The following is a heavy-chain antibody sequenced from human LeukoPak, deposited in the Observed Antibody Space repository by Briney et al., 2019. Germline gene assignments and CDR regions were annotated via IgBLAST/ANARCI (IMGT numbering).Heavy chain of an antibody. CDR1: GYTFTSYY. D-gene: IGHD3-10*01. J-gene: IGHJ6*03. Sequence: ASVKVSCKTSGYTFTSYYMHWVRQAPGHGLEWVGIINPSSGSTSYAQKIQGRVTMTRDMSTSTVYMELSSLRSEDTAVYYCAKDSAKGFYYGSGSLWHSMDVWGKGTTVTISS. CDR2: INPSSGST. V-gene: IGHV1-46*01. CDR3: AKDSAKGFYYGSGSLWHSMDV.